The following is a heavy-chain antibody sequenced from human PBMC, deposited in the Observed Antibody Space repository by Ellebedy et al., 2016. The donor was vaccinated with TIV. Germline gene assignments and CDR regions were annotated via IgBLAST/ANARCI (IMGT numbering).Heavy chain of an antibody. CDR3: AKKQSGGGTTPQSFDS. V-gene: IGHV3-23*01. D-gene: IGHD4-23*01. CDR1: GFTFSSHP. J-gene: IGHJ4*02. Sequence: GESLKISXAASGFTFSSHPMSWNRQAPGQGLQWVSTISTSGAYTFYADSVKGRFTISRDNTKNTLYMHMSSLRAEDTAVYYCAKKQSGGGTTPQSFDSWGQGTLVTVSS. CDR2: ISTSGAYT.